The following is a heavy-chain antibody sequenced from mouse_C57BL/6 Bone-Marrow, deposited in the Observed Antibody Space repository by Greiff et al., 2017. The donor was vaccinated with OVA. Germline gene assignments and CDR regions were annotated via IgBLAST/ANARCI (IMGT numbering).Heavy chain of an antibody. Sequence: EVQLVESGGGLVKPGGSLKLSCAASGFTFSSYTMSWVRQTPEKRLEWVATISGGGGNTYYPDSVKGRFTISRDNAKNTLYLQMSSLRSEDTALYYCARPHYYYGSSYEEWYFDVWGTGTTVTVSS. CDR2: ISGGGGNT. V-gene: IGHV5-9*01. CDR3: ARPHYYYGSSYEEWYFDV. J-gene: IGHJ1*03. D-gene: IGHD1-1*01. CDR1: GFTFSSYT.